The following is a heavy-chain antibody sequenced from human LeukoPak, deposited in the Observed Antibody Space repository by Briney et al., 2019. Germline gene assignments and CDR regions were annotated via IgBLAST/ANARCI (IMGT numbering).Heavy chain of an antibody. V-gene: IGHV1-46*01. D-gene: IGHD1-20*01. CDR1: GYTFTNYN. Sequence: ASVKVSCRASGYTFTNYNMHWVRQAPGQGLEWMGIFNPSGGTTSYAQKFRGRVTMTRDTSTSTVYMELSSLRSEDTAVYYCARDRGITGTSDGFDIWGQGTMVTVSS. CDR2: FNPSGGTT. CDR3: ARDRGITGTSDGFDI. J-gene: IGHJ3*02.